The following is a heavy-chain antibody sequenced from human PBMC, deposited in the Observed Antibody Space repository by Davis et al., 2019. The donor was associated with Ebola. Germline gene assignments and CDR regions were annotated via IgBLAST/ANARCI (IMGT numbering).Heavy chain of an antibody. Sequence: MPSETLSLTCTVSGGSFRSYSWSWIRQPPGKGLESIGFIHYSGSTNYKPSLKSRVTMSVDTSKNQFSLKLNSVTAADTAVYYCARGGASGSYGYFDNWGQGNLVIVSS. CDR3: ARGGASGSYGYFDN. J-gene: IGHJ4*02. V-gene: IGHV4-59*01. D-gene: IGHD3-22*01. CDR2: IHYSGST. CDR1: GGSFRSYS.